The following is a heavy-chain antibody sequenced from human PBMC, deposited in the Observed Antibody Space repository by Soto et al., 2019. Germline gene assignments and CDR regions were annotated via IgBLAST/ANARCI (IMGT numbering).Heavy chain of an antibody. CDR1: GYFFTSYG. J-gene: IGHJ4*02. Sequence: ASVKVSCKTSGYFFTSYGISWVRQARGQGLEWMGWISAYNGNTHYSQNLQGRVTMTTETSTTTAYMELRSLRSDDKAVNYCARDTDDFSVSGTYYNWGQGALVTAPQ. CDR3: ARDTDDFSVSGTYYN. D-gene: IGHD3-10*01. V-gene: IGHV1-18*01. CDR2: ISAYNGNT.